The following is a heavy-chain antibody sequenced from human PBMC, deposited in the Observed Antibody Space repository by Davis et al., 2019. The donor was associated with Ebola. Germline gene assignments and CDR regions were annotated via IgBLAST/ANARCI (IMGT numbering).Heavy chain of an antibody. Sequence: PGGSLRLSCTAAGFTFGDYALSWVRQAPGKGLEWVGKIKEDGSEKFYLESVKGRFTISRDNARNSVYLQMNNLRGEDTAVYYCAKDSGWQMTPWGQGTLVTVSS. CDR3: AKDSGWQMTP. CDR1: GFTFGDYA. D-gene: IGHD6-19*01. CDR2: IKEDGSEK. J-gene: IGHJ5*02. V-gene: IGHV3-7*01.